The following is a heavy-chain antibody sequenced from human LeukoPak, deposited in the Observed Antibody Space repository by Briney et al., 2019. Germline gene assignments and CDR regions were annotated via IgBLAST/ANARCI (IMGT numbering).Heavy chain of an antibody. J-gene: IGHJ4*02. CDR3: ARLRYYHDSSSYSIDY. D-gene: IGHD3-22*01. Sequence: GRSLRLSCAASGFTFSSYGMHWVRQAPGKGLEWVAVISYDGSNGYYADSVKGRFTISKDNSKNTLYLQMNSLRAEDTAVYYCARLRYYHDSSSYSIDYWGQGTLVTVSS. CDR2: ISYDGSNG. V-gene: IGHV3-30*03. CDR1: GFTFSSYG.